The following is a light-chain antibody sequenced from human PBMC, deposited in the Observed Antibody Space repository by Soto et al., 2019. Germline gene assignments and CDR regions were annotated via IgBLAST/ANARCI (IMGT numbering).Light chain of an antibody. CDR3: QQRSTWLN. CDR2: GAS. J-gene: IGKJ4*01. Sequence: EIGLKKSRGSQSFSPGDRAAVSCRASPSVSSSYLAWYQQKPGQAPRLLIYGASNRATGIPARFSGSGSGTDFTLTISSLEPEDFAVYYCQQRSTWLNFGGGTKVDNK. CDR1: PSVSSSY. V-gene: IGKV3D-20*02.